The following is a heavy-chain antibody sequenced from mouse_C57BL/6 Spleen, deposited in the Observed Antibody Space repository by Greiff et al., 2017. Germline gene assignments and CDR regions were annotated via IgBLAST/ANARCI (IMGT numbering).Heavy chain of an antibody. D-gene: IGHD3-2*02. Sequence: QVQLQQPGAELVKPGASVKLSCKASGYTFTSYWMHWVKQRPGRGLEWIGRIDPNRGGTKYNEKFKSKATLTVDKPSSTAYMQLSSLTSEDSAVYYCATAQVLYDMDYWGQGTSVTVSS. J-gene: IGHJ4*01. CDR1: GYTFTSYW. CDR2: IDPNRGGT. CDR3: ATAQVLYDMDY. V-gene: IGHV1-72*01.